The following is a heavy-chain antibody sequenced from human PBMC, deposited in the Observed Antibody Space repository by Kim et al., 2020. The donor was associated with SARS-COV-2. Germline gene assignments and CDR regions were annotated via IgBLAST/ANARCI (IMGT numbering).Heavy chain of an antibody. CDR2: ISGGGSST. CDR1: GFIFSSYA. V-gene: IGHV3-23*01. D-gene: IGHD1-26*01. Sequence: GGSLRLSGAGSGFIFSSYAMSWVRQAPGKGLEWVSAISGGGSSTYYADSVKGRFTISRDNSKNTLYLQMNSLRAEDTALYYCAKAIVGTRSGMDVWGQGTAVTVSS. J-gene: IGHJ6*02. CDR3: AKAIVGTRSGMDV.